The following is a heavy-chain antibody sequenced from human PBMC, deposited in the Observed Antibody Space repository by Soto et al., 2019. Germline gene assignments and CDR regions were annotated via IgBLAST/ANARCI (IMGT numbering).Heavy chain of an antibody. CDR1: GGSISSGGYY. Sequence: QVQLQESGPGLVKPSQTLSLTCTVSGGSISSGGYYWSWIRQHPGKGLEWIGYIYYSGTAYYNPPLEDRVTMAIDTSKNPFYLRLCSVTAADTAVDYVARAPVYSWWDVDLWGRGSLVTVSS. J-gene: IGHJ2*01. CDR3: ARAPVYSWWDVDL. D-gene: IGHD4-4*01. CDR2: IYYSGTA. V-gene: IGHV4-31*03.